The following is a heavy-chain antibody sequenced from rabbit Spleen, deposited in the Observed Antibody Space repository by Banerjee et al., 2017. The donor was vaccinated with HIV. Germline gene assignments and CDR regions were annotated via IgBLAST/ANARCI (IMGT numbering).Heavy chain of an antibody. J-gene: IGHJ6*01. CDR1: GFTFSSNE. D-gene: IGHD6-1*01. Sequence: QSLEESGGDLVKPGASLTLTCTASGFTFSSNEMFWGRHAPGKGPEWIACIYTGSGSTSYSTWAKGRFSISKTTSTTVTLQMTTLTAADTASYFCARYTVSSFSSYGIDLWGQGTLVTVS. CDR2: IYTGSGST. V-gene: IGHV1S40*01. CDR3: ARYTVSSFSSYGIDL.